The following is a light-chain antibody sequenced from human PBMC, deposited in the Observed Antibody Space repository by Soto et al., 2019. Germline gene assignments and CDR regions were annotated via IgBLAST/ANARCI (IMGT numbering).Light chain of an antibody. Sequence: EMPQSPLSLPVTRRRPTYRYSRSYQSLVLNGGSAHFSWFRQRPGRSPRRLIYRVSNRDSGVPARFSGSGSGTDFALKISRVEAEDVAVYYCMQGTHWPITFGQGTRLEIK. CDR1: QSLVLNGGSAH. V-gene: IGKV2-30*02. CDR2: RVS. CDR3: MQGTHWPIT. J-gene: IGKJ5*01.